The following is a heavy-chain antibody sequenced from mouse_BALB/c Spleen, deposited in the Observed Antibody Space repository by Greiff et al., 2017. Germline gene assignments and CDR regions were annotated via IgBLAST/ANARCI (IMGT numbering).Heavy chain of an antibody. J-gene: IGHJ3*01. CDR3: AREGGNAWFAY. CDR1: GYTFTSYV. CDR2: INPYNDGT. D-gene: IGHD2-1*01. Sequence: EVQLVESGPELVKPGASVKMSCKASGYTFTSYVMHWVKQKPGQGLEWIGYINPYNDGTKYNEKFKGKATLTSDKSSSTAYMELSSLTSEDSAVYYCAREGGNAWFAYWGQGTLVTVSA. V-gene: IGHV1-14*01.